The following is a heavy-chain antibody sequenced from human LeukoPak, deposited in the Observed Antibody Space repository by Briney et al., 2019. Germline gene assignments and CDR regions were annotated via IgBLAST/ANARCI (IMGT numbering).Heavy chain of an antibody. Sequence: GGSLRLSCAASGFTFSSYWMHWVRQAPGKGLAWVSRINSDGSSTSYADSVKGRFTISRDNAKNTLYLQMNSLRAEDTAVYYCARAPRTYPPRFGEPWGQGTLVTVSS. CDR2: INSDGSST. CDR3: ARAPRTYPPRFGEP. D-gene: IGHD3-10*01. V-gene: IGHV3-74*01. CDR1: GFTFSSYW. J-gene: IGHJ1*01.